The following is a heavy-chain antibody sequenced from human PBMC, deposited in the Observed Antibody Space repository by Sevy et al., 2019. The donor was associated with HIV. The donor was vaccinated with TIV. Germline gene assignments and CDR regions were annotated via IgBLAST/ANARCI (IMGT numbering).Heavy chain of an antibody. Sequence: GGSLRLSCAVSGFTFSLYAMTWVRQAPGKGLEWVSTITISGGNTYYADSVKGRFTISRDNSKNTLYLQMNSLRAEDTAIYFCAKDHDNNWFDPWGQGTLVTVSS. CDR3: AKDHDNNWFDP. CDR2: ITISGGNT. J-gene: IGHJ5*02. CDR1: GFTFSLYA. V-gene: IGHV3-23*01. D-gene: IGHD3-22*01.